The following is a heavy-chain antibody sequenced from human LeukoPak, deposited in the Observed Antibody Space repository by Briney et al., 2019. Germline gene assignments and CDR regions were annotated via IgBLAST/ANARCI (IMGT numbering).Heavy chain of an antibody. CDR2: ISYDGSNK. CDR1: GFTFGSYG. J-gene: IGHJ4*02. V-gene: IGHV3-30*18. CDR3: AKDDGDYVELPVDYFDY. Sequence: PGRSLRLSCAASGFTFGSYGMHWVRQAPGKGLEWVAVISYDGSNKYYADSVKGRFTISRDNSKNTLYLQMNSLRAEDTAVYYCAKDDGDYVELPVDYFDYWGQGTLVTVSS. D-gene: IGHD4-17*01.